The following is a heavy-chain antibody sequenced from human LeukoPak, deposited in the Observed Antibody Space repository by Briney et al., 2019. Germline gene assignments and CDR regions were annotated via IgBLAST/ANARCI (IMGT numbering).Heavy chain of an antibody. CDR2: ISYDGSNK. V-gene: IGHV3-30-3*01. CDR3: ARDSVGATNYFDY. CDR1: GFTFSSYA. Sequence: GRSLRLSCAASGFTFSSYAMHWVRQAPGKGLGWVAVISYDGSNKYYADSVKGRFTISRDNSKNTLYLQMNSLRAEDTAVYYCARDSVGATNYFDYWGQGTLVTVSS. J-gene: IGHJ4*02. D-gene: IGHD1-26*01.